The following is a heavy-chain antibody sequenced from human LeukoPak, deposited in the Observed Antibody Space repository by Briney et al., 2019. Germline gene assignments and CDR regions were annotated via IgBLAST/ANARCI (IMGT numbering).Heavy chain of an antibody. CDR1: GFTFSSYW. CDR2: IKQDGSEK. J-gene: IGHJ4*02. CDR3: ARDFALLTGYYPFDY. Sequence: GGSLRLSCAASGFTFSSYWMSWVRQAPGKGLEWVANIKQDGSEKYYVDSVKGRFTISRDNAKNSLYLQMNCLRAEDTAVYYCARDFALLTGYYPFDYWGQGTLVTVSS. D-gene: IGHD3-9*01. V-gene: IGHV3-7*01.